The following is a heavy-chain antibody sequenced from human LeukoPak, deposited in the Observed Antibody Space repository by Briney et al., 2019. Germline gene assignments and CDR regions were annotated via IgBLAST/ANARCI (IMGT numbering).Heavy chain of an antibody. CDR2: IYYSGST. D-gene: IGHD2-15*01. J-gene: IGHJ6*03. V-gene: IGHV4-59*12. Sequence: SETLSLTCTVSGGSISTYYWSWIRQPPGKGLEWIGYIYYSGSTNYNPSLKSRVTISVDTSKNQFSLKLSSVTAADTAEYYCARERITDYYYYMDVWGKGTTVTISS. CDR3: ARERITDYYYYMDV. CDR1: GGSISTYY.